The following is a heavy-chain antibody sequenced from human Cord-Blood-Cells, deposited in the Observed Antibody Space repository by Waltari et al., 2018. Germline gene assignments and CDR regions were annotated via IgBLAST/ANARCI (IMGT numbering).Heavy chain of an antibody. CDR1: GGTFSSYA. D-gene: IGHD2-8*02. CDR2: IIHIFGTA. J-gene: IGHJ2*01. Sequence: QVQLVQSGAEVKKPGSSVKVPCKASGGTFSSYAISRVRQAPGTGLEWMGGIIHIFGTANYAQKFQGRVTITADKSTSTAYMELSSLRSEDTAVYYCARARDCTGGVCSNWYFDLWGRGTLVTVSS. CDR3: ARARDCTGGVCSNWYFDL. V-gene: IGHV1-69*14.